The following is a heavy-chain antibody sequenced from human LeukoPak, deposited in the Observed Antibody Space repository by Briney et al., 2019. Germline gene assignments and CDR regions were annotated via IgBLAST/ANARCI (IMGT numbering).Heavy chain of an antibody. J-gene: IGHJ5*02. CDR2: INPNSGGT. CDR3: ARDLSVRASNWFDP. CDR1: GYTFTGYY. D-gene: IGHD3-10*01. V-gene: IGHV1-2*02. Sequence: GASVKVSCKASGYTFTGYYMHWVRQAPGQGLEWMGWINPNSGGTNYAQKFQGRVTMTRDTSISTAYMELSRLRSDDTAVYYCARDLSVRASNWFDPWGQGTLVTVSS.